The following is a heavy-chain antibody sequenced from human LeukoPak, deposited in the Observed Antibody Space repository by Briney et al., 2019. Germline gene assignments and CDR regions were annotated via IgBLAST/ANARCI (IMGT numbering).Heavy chain of an antibody. CDR3: ARDNWAITMVRGVRRWFDP. Sequence: SETLSLTCAVYGGSFSGYYWSWIRQPPGKGLEWIGEINHSGSTNYNPSLKSRVTMSVDTSKNQFSLKLSSVTAADTAVYYYARDNWAITMVRGVRRWFDPWGQGTLVTVSS. V-gene: IGHV4-34*01. CDR1: GGSFSGYY. CDR2: INHSGST. D-gene: IGHD3-10*01. J-gene: IGHJ5*02.